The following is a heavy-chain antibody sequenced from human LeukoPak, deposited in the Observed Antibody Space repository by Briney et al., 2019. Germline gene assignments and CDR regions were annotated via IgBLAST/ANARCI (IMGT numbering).Heavy chain of an antibody. Sequence: ASVKVSCKASNYTFTSHDISWVRQAPGQGLEWMGWISPYTGNTKYAQKFQGRVTMTTSTSTSIVYMELRSLRSDDTAVYFCAREGGTWVPFGYWGQGTLVTVSS. V-gene: IGHV1-18*01. CDR3: AREGGTWVPFGY. CDR1: NYTFTSHD. D-gene: IGHD1-1*01. CDR2: ISPYTGNT. J-gene: IGHJ4*02.